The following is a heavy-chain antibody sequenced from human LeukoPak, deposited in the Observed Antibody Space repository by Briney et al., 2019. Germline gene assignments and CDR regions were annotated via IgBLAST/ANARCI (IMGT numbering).Heavy chain of an antibody. CDR1: GGTFSSYA. D-gene: IGHD3-16*01. CDR2: IIPIFGTA. V-gene: IGHV1-69*13. CDR3: ARGGRVWGHTENWFDP. J-gene: IGHJ5*02. Sequence: ASVKVSCKASGGTFSSYAISWVRQAPGQGLEWMGGIIPIFGTANYAQKFQGRVTITADESTSTAYMGLSSLRSEDTAVYYCARGGRVWGHTENWFDPWGQGTLVTVSS.